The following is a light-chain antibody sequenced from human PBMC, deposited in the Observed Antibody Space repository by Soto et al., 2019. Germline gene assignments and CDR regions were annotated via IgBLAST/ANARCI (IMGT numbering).Light chain of an antibody. CDR1: QSTSSW. CDR3: QQYNRYSLT. CDR2: DAS. Sequence: DIQMTHSPSTLSASVGDRVTITCRASQSTSSWLAWYQQKPGKAPKLLIYDASSLESGVPSRFSGSGSDTEFTLTIINLQPDDVATYHCQQYNRYSLTFGGGTKVDIK. V-gene: IGKV1-5*01. J-gene: IGKJ4*02.